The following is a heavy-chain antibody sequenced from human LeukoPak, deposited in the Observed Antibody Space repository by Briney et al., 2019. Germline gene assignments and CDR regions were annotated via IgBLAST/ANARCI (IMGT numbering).Heavy chain of an antibody. J-gene: IGHJ6*02. CDR2: IYYSGST. CDR1: GGSISSYY. Sequence: SETLSLTCTVSGGSISSYYWSWIRQPPGEGLEWIGYIYYSGSTNYNPSLKSRVTISVDTSKNQFSLKLSSVTAADTAVYYCARTRAGYGSGSYLLYYYYYGMDVWGQGTTVTVSS. V-gene: IGHV4-59*08. CDR3: ARTRAGYGSGSYLLYYYYYGMDV. D-gene: IGHD3-10*01.